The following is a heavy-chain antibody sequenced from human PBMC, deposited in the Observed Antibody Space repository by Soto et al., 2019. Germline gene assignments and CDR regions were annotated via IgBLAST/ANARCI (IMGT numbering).Heavy chain of an antibody. CDR2: VYESGST. CDR1: GGSISSSFW. V-gene: IGHV4-4*02. CDR3: TRVSYGDPTNIYWYFEL. Sequence: QVQLQESGPGLVKPSETLSLTCTVSGGSISSSFWWSWVRQAPGKGLEWIGEVYESGSTNYYPSLKSRVPLSVDTSKNQFPLRVNSVTAAYTAVYYCTRVSYGDPTNIYWYFELWGRGTLVTVSS. J-gene: IGHJ2*01. D-gene: IGHD4-17*01.